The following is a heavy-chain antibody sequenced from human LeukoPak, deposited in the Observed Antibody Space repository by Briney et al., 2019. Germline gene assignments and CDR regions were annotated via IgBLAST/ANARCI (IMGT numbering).Heavy chain of an antibody. CDR1: GGSISSSSYY. D-gene: IGHD5-12*01. Sequence: SETLSLTCTVSGGSISSSSYYWGWIRQPPGKGLEWIGTAFFSGSTYYNPSLKSRVTISVNTSKNQFPLKLSSVTAADTAVYYCAREVASTRYFDYWGQGSLVTVSS. CDR3: AREVASTRYFDY. J-gene: IGHJ4*02. CDR2: AFFSGST. V-gene: IGHV4-39*02.